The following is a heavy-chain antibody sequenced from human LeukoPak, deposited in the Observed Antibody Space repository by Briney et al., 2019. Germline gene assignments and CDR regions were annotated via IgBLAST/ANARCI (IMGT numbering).Heavy chain of an antibody. CDR1: GYSFTSYW. CDR3: ARGLGYCSSTSCYFDY. D-gene: IGHD2-2*01. Sequence: GESLKISCKGSGYSFTSYWIGWVRQMPGKGLEWMGIIYPGDSDTSYSPSFQGQVTIPADKSISTADLQWSSLKASDTAMYYCARGLGYCSSTSCYFDYWGQGTLVTVSS. V-gene: IGHV5-51*01. CDR2: IYPGDSDT. J-gene: IGHJ4*02.